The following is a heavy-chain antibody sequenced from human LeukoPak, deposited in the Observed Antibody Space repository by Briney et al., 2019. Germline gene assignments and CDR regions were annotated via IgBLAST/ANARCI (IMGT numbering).Heavy chain of an antibody. CDR3: TLQGGLLGAPDAFDI. D-gene: IGHD3-16*01. V-gene: IGHV4-4*07. Sequence: SETLSLTCTVSGGSISSYYWSWIRQPAGKGLEWIGRIYTSGSTNYNPSLKSRVTMSVDSSKNQFSLKLSSVTAADTAVYYCTLQGGLLGAPDAFDIWGQGTMVTVSS. CDR2: IYTSGST. J-gene: IGHJ3*02. CDR1: GGSISSYY.